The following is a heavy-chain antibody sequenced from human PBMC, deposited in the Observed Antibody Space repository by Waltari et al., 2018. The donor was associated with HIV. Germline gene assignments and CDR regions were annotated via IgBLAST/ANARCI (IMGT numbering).Heavy chain of an antibody. Sequence: MQVVESGGGLVQPGGSLRVSCVASGFAVSSNYIPWVRQAPGKGLDWVSIIKRSGNTEDADAVKGRFIFSRDVSKNILYLQMNNLRPEETAVYYCARGFSGGGPDWYFDLWGRGTLVTVSS. J-gene: IGHJ2*01. CDR2: IKRSGNT. CDR3: ARGFSGGGPDWYFDL. D-gene: IGHD3-10*01. CDR1: GFAVSSNY. V-gene: IGHV3-66*01.